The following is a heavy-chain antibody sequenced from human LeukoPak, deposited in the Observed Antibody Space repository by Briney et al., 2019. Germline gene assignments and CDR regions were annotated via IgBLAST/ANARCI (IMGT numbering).Heavy chain of an antibody. D-gene: IGHD4-17*01. V-gene: IGHV3-30*04. CDR3: ARDHLPHTVTNGPLGGYSDY. Sequence: PGGSLRLSCAASGFTFSSYAMHWVRQAPGKGLEWVAVISYDGSNKYYADSVKGRFTISRDNSKNTLYLQMNSLRAEDTAVYYCARDHLPHTVTNGPLGGYSDYWGQGTLVTVSS. J-gene: IGHJ4*02. CDR1: GFTFSSYA. CDR2: ISYDGSNK.